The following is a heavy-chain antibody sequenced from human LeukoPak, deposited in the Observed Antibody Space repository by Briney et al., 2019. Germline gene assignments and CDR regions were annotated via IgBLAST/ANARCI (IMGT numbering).Heavy chain of an antibody. CDR1: GFTFSNAW. V-gene: IGHV3-15*01. CDR2: IKASADGGTI. Sequence: GGSLRLSCAASGFTFSNAWMSWVRQAPGKGLEWVGRIKASADGGTIDYAAPVKGRFIISRDDLKDTLYLQMNSLKTEDTGIYYCTTTRTYWGQGTLVTVSS. J-gene: IGHJ4*02. CDR3: TTTRTY.